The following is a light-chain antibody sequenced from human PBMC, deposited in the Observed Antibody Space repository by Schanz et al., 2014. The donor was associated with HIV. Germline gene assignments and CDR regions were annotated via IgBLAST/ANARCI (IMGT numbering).Light chain of an antibody. CDR3: QQYNSYSWT. CDR1: QSISSW. CDR2: KAS. J-gene: IGKJ1*01. Sequence: DIQMTQSPSTLSASVGDRVTITCRASQSISSWLAWYQQKPGKAPKLLIYKASSLESGVPSRFSGSGSGTEFTLTISSLQPEDSATYYCQQYNSYSWTFGQGTKVEIK. V-gene: IGKV1-5*03.